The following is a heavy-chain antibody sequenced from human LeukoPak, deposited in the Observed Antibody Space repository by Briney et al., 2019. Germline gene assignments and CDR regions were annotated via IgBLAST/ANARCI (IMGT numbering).Heavy chain of an antibody. V-gene: IGHV1-18*01. CDR3: ARDGSSSWYAY. D-gene: IGHD6-13*01. CDR1: GDTFTSYG. J-gene: IGHJ4*02. CDR2: ISPYNGNT. Sequence: GASVKVSCKASGDTFTSYGISWVRQAPGQGLEWMGWISPYNGNTNYAQKLQGRVTMTADTSTSTAYMDLRSLSSDVTAVYYCARDGSSSWYAYWGQGTLVSVSS.